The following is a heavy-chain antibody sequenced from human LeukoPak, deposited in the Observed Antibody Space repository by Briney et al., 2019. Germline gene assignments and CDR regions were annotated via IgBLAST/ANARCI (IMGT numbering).Heavy chain of an antibody. CDR3: ASAKRQQLVLGNWFDP. CDR1: GFTFSSYS. V-gene: IGHV3-21*01. D-gene: IGHD6-13*01. CDR2: ISSNSIYI. J-gene: IGHJ5*02. Sequence: GGSLRLSCAASGFTFSSYSMNWVRQAPGKGLEWVSSISSNSIYIYYADSVKGRFTISRDNAKNSLYLQMNSLRVEDTAVYYCASAKRQQLVLGNWFDPWGQGTLVTVSS.